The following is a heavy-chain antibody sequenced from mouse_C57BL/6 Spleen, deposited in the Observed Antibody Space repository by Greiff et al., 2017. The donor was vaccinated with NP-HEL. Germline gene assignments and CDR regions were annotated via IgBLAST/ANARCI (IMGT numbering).Heavy chain of an antibody. Sequence: QVQLQQPGAELVKPGASVKLSSKASGYTSTRYRMHWVQQRPGRRLEWTGRIDPNSGGTKDNGKSKRKATLTVDKPASTAYMQLSSLTSEDSAVYYCARGRYDSGGWYFDVWGAGTTVTVSS. J-gene: IGHJ1*01. CDR2: IDPNSGGT. CDR1: GYTSTRYR. CDR3: ARGRYDSGGWYFDV. V-gene: IGHV1-62-3*01. D-gene: IGHD2-4*01.